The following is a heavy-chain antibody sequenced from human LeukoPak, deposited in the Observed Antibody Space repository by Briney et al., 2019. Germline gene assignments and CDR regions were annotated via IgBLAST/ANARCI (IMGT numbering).Heavy chain of an antibody. CDR3: AKDARRGYSYGLQLWAYYFDY. D-gene: IGHD5-18*01. J-gene: IGHJ4*02. Sequence: PGGSLRLSCAASGFTFSSYGMHWVRQAPGKGLEWVAFIRYDGDNKYYADSVKGRFTISRDNSKNTLYLQMNSLRAEDTAVYYCAKDARRGYSYGLQLWAYYFDYWGQGTLVTVSS. CDR1: GFTFSSYG. CDR2: IRYDGDNK. V-gene: IGHV3-30*02.